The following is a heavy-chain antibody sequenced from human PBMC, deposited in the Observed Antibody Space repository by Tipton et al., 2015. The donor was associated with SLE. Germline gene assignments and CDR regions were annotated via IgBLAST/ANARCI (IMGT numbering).Heavy chain of an antibody. D-gene: IGHD1/OR15-1a*01. J-gene: IGHJ1*01. CDR3: AREEHSKYRY. Sequence: GLVKPSETLSLKCAVSGYSISAGYYWGWVRQPPGKGPEWVASIKQDGGEQFYVDSVKGRFTISRDNARNSLFLQMNNLRVDDTAVYYCAREEHSKYRYWGQGTLVTVSS. CDR2: IKQDGGEQ. V-gene: IGHV3-7*01. CDR1: GYSISAGYY.